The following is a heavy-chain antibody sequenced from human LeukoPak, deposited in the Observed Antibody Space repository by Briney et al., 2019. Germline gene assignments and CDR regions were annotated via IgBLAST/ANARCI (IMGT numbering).Heavy chain of an antibody. D-gene: IGHD5-12*01. CDR3: TRHVPNSGYANFDY. CDR2: IRSKANSYAT. CDR1: GFTFSGSA. V-gene: IGHV3-73*01. Sequence: GGSLKLSCAASGFTFSGSAMHWVRQASGKGLEWVGRIRSKANSYATAYGASVKGRFTISRDDSKNTAYLQMNSLKTEDTAVYYCTRHVPNSGYANFDYWGQGTLVTVSS. J-gene: IGHJ4*02.